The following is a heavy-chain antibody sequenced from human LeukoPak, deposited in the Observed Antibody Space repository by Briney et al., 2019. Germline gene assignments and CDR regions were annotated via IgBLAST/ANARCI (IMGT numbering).Heavy chain of an antibody. J-gene: IGHJ3*02. Sequence: ASVKVSCKASGYTFTSYGISWVRQAPGQGLEWMGWISAYNGNTNYAQKLQGRVTMTRDTSISTAYMELSRLRSDDTAVYYCARCLVEMATIEFCDAFDIWGQGTMVTVSS. V-gene: IGHV1-18*01. CDR2: ISAYNGNT. D-gene: IGHD5-24*01. CDR3: ARCLVEMATIEFCDAFDI. CDR1: GYTFTSYG.